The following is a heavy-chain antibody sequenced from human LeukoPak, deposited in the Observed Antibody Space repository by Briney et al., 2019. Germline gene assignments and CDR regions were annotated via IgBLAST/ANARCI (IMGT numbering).Heavy chain of an antibody. V-gene: IGHV3-74*01. Sequence: QAGGSLRLSCAASGFTFSRFWMHWVRQAPGKGLVYIACINTDGFSTSYADSVKGRFTISRDNAKNTLYLQMNSLRAEDTAVYYCARSRTYGDYGRGLDYWGQGTLVTVSS. J-gene: IGHJ4*02. CDR1: GFTFSRFW. CDR3: ARSRTYGDYGRGLDY. CDR2: INTDGFST. D-gene: IGHD4-17*01.